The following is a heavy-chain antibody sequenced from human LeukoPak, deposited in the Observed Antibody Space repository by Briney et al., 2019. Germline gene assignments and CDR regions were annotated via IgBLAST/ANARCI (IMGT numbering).Heavy chain of an antibody. CDR2: INHSGST. Sequence: SETLSLTCAVYGRSFSRYYWSWIRQPPGKGLECIGEINHSGSTNYNPSLKSRVTISVDTSKNQFSLKLSSVTAADTAVYYCARPRGLHGMFMDVWGQGTTVTVSS. J-gene: IGHJ6*02. CDR3: ARPRGLHGMFMDV. CDR1: GRSFSRYY. D-gene: IGHD4-17*01. V-gene: IGHV4-34*01.